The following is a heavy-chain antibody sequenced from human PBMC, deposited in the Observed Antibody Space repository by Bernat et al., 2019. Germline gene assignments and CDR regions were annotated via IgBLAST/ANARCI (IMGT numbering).Heavy chain of an antibody. CDR3: AKGDHLGELSH. Sequence: QLQLQESGPRLVEPSQTLSLACTVTGASIAGGSYHWSWVRQYPGKGLEWIGFVSTSGSTSYNPSLKSRLSISLETSKNQFSVSLTSVTAADKAVYYCAKGDHLGELSHWGQGALVTVSS. J-gene: IGHJ4*02. CDR2: VSTSGST. CDR1: GASIAGGSYH. D-gene: IGHD3-16*02. V-gene: IGHV4-31*03.